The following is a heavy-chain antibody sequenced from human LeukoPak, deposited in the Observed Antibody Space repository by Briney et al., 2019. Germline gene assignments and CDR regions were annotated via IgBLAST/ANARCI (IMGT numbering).Heavy chain of an antibody. J-gene: IGHJ4*02. CDR1: GFTFSSNG. CDR2: IQSDGSDQ. V-gene: IGHV3-30*02. D-gene: IGHD3-10*01. CDR3: ARAKPKNMVRGLIMRRESRYYFDY. Sequence: GGSLRLSCAASGFTFSSNGMNWVRQAPGKGLEWVAFIQSDGSDQYYADSVKGRFTISRDNSKSTLYIQMNSLRAEDTAVYYCARAKPKNMVRGLIMRRESRYYFDYWGQGTLVTVSS.